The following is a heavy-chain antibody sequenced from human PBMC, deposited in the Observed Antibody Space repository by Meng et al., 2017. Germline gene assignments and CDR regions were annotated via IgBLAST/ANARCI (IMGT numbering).Heavy chain of an antibody. D-gene: IGHD6-13*01. CDR2: INPSGGST. V-gene: IGHV1-46*01. Sequence: ASVKVSCKASGYTFTSYYMHWVRQAPGQGLEWMGIINPSGGSTSYAQKFQGRVTMTRDTSTSTVYMELSSLRSEDTAVYYCARVLSWESSSWSPIVFDYWGQGTLVTVSS. CDR3: ARVLSWESSSWSPIVFDY. CDR1: GYTFTSYY. J-gene: IGHJ4*02.